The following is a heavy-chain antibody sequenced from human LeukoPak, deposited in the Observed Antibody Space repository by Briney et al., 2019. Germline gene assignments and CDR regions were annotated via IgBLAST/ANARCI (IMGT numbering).Heavy chain of an antibody. Sequence: SETLSLTCTVSGGSISSYYWSWIRQPPGEGLEWIGYIYYSGSTNYNPSLKSRVTISVDTSKNQSSLKLSSVTAADTAVYYCARLVAARRGRFDYWGQGTLVTVSS. V-gene: IGHV4-59*08. CDR1: GGSISSYY. D-gene: IGHD6-6*01. CDR3: ARLVAARRGRFDY. CDR2: IYYSGST. J-gene: IGHJ4*02.